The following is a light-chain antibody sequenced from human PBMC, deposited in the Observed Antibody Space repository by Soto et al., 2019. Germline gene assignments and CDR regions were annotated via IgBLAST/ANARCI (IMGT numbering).Light chain of an antibody. CDR1: SSNIGAGYD. CDR3: QSYDSSLSGLYV. Sequence: QSVLTQPPSVSGAPGQRVTISCTGSSSNIGAGYDVHWYQQLPGTAPKLLIYGNSNRPSGVPDRFSGSKSGTSASLAITGLQAEDEADYYCQSYDSSLSGLYVLGTGTKLTVL. V-gene: IGLV1-40*01. CDR2: GNS. J-gene: IGLJ1*01.